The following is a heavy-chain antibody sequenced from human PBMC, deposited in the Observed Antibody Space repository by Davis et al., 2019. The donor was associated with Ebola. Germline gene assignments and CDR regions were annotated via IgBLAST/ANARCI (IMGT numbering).Heavy chain of an antibody. Sequence: GESLKISCGASGFTFSSYAIHWVRQAPGKGLEWVAVISYDGSNKYYADSVKGRFTLSRDNSKNMLYLQMNSLRTEDTAVYYCAILLLWFGELLLPVGAWGMDVWGQGTTVTVSS. D-gene: IGHD3-10*01. CDR2: ISYDGSNK. CDR1: GFTFSSYA. V-gene: IGHV3-30*04. CDR3: AILLLWFGELLLPVGAWGMDV. J-gene: IGHJ6*02.